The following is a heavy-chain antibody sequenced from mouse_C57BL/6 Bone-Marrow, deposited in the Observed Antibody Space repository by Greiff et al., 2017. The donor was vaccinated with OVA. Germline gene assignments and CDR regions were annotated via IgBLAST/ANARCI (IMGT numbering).Heavy chain of an antibody. D-gene: IGHD2-5*01. Sequence: QVQLQQPGAELVKPGASVKLSCKASGYTFTSYWMHWVKQRPGQGLAWIGMIHPNSGSTNYNEKFKSKATLTVDKSSSTAYMQLSSLTSEDSAVYYCARAYYSNYAWFAYWGQGTLVTVSA. CDR2: IHPNSGST. CDR1: GYTFTSYW. V-gene: IGHV1-64*01. CDR3: ARAYYSNYAWFAY. J-gene: IGHJ3*01.